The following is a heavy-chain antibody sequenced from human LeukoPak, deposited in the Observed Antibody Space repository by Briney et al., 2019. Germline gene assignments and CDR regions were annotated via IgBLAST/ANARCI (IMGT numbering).Heavy chain of an antibody. Sequence: GGSLRLSCVASGFTFSRYAMSRVRRVPGKGLEWVSSITNNNGKTYYADSVKGRFTISRDESENTVFLQMNSLRAEDTAIYYCXXDHPSSGWPTFEYWGQGTLVTVSP. D-gene: IGHD6-19*01. J-gene: IGHJ4*02. CDR1: GFTFSRYA. CDR3: XXDHPSSGWPTFEY. V-gene: IGHV3-23*01. CDR2: ITNNNGKT.